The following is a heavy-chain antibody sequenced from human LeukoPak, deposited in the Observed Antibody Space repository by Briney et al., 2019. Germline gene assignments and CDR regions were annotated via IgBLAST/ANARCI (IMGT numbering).Heavy chain of an antibody. CDR2: LSGSGGAT. D-gene: IGHD2-21*01. J-gene: IGHJ4*02. CDR3: AKRCVVIRVFRVGFHKAASCFDS. CDR1: GITLSNYG. V-gene: IGHV3-23*01. Sequence: PGGSPRPSCAASGITLSNYGMSWVRRAPGKGLEWVAGLSGSGGATNYQDSVEGRFTISRDNPKKTLELQMNSLRAEDTAADCCAKRCVVIRVFRVGFHKAASCFDSWGQGDVVTVSS.